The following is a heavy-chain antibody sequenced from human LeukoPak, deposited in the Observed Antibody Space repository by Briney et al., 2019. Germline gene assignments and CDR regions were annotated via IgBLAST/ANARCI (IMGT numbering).Heavy chain of an antibody. J-gene: IGHJ4*02. CDR3: ARHLVWFGELLYPFDY. Sequence: SETLSLTCAVYGGSFTKHQWSWIRQPPGKGLEWIGAINDGGSTNYNPSLKSRVTISVDTSKNQFSLRLSSMTAADTAVYYCARHLVWFGELLYPFDYWGQGTLVTVSS. CDR1: GGSFTKHQ. V-gene: IGHV4-34*01. D-gene: IGHD3-10*01. CDR2: INDGGST.